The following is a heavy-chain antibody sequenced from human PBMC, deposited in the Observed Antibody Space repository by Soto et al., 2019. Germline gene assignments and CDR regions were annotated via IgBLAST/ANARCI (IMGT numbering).Heavy chain of an antibody. CDR1: GGSISSGGYY. V-gene: IGHV4-61*08. CDR3: ARRRAVAGPADY. CDR2: IYYSGST. D-gene: IGHD6-19*01. Sequence: AETLSLTCTVSGGSISSGGYYWSWIRQHPGKGLEWIGYIYYSGSTNYNPSLKSRVTISVDTSKNQFSLKLSSVTAADTAVYYCARRRAVAGPADYWGQGTLVTVSS. J-gene: IGHJ4*02.